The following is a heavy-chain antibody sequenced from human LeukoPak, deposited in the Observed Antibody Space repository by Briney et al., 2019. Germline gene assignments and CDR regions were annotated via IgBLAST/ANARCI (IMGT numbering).Heavy chain of an antibody. D-gene: IGHD5-12*01. CDR2: ISSGGST. CDR1: GGSISSYY. Sequence: SETLSLTRTVSGGSISSYYWSWIRQPPGKELEWIGYISSGGSTNYNPSLKSRVTISIDTSKNQFSLKLTSATAADTAVYYCARGDDYKSTLFDYWGQGTLVTVSS. V-gene: IGHV4-59*01. J-gene: IGHJ4*02. CDR3: ARGDDYKSTLFDY.